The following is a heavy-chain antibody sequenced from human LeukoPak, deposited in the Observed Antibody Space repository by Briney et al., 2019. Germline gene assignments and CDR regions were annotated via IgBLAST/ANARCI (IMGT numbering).Heavy chain of an antibody. CDR1: GFTFSSYA. CDR2: ISGSGGST. J-gene: IGHJ5*02. CDR3: AKDSLGSSSKNWFDP. D-gene: IGHD6-13*01. Sequence: GGSLRLSCAASGFTFSSYAMSWVRQAPGKGLEWVSGISGSGGSTYYADSVKGRFTIFRDNSKNTLYLQMNSLRAEDTAVYYCAKDSLGSSSKNWFDPWGQGTLVTVSS. V-gene: IGHV3-23*01.